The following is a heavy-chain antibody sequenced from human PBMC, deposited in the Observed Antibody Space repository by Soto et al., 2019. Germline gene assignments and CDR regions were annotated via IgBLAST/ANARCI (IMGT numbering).Heavy chain of an antibody. Sequence: GGSLRLSCAASGFTFSSYAMSWVRQSPGKGLEWVSAISGSGTNTYYADSVKGRFTISRDNSKNTLYLQMNSLRAEDTAVYYCAKDLSYYDSSGPVYWGQGTLVTVSS. CDR1: GFTFSSYA. V-gene: IGHV3-23*01. D-gene: IGHD3-22*01. J-gene: IGHJ4*02. CDR3: AKDLSYYDSSGPVY. CDR2: ISGSGTNT.